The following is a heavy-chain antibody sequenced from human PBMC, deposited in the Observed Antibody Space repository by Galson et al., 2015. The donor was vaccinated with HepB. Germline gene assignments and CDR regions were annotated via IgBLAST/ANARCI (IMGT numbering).Heavy chain of an antibody. D-gene: IGHD2-2*01. CDR3: ARHESESKTYAADN. Sequence: ETLSLTCTVSGGSISSSSYYWGWLRPPPGTGLEWIGSFYYTGNTHYNPSLKSRVTISVDTSKNQFSLKLNSVTAADTAVYYCARHESESKTYAADNWGQGTLVTGSS. CDR2: FYYTGNT. V-gene: IGHV4-39*01. J-gene: IGHJ4*02. CDR1: GGSISSSSYY.